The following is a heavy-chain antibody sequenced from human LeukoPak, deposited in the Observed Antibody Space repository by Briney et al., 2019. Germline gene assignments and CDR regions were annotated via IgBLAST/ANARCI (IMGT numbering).Heavy chain of an antibody. V-gene: IGHV1-2*02. CDR1: GYTFTGNH. CDR2: LNPNSGGA. CDR3: ARGGSTDSIHSCGGNCYFLDY. J-gene: IGHJ4*02. D-gene: IGHD2-21*02. Sequence: GASVKVSCKASGYTFTGNHMHWVRQPPGQGLAWMGWLNPNSGGANYAQKFQGRVIMTRDTSISTAYMELSRLGSDDTAVYYCARGGSTDSIHSCGGNCYFLDYWGQGTLVTVSS.